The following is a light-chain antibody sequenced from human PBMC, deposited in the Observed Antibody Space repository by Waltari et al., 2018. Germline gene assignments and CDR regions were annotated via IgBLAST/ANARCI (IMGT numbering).Light chain of an antibody. CDR3: QVWDSSSDHVV. CDR2: YDS. CDR1: NIGSKS. V-gene: IGLV3-21*04. J-gene: IGLJ2*01. Sequence: SYVLTQPPSESVAPGKTARITCGGKNIGSKSVHWYQQKPGQAPVLVIYYDSDRPSGSPGRCSGTKSGNTATLTISRAEAGDEADYYCQVWDSSSDHVVFGGGTKLTVL.